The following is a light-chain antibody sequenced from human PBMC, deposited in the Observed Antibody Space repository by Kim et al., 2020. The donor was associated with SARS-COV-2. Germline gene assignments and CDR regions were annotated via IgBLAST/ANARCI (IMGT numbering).Light chain of an antibody. CDR2: YDS. CDR1: NIGSKS. CDR3: QVWDSSSDQAV. V-gene: IGLV3-21*04. J-gene: IGLJ2*01. Sequence: SYELTQPPSVSVAPGKTARITCGGNNIGSKSVHWYQQKPGQAPVLVIYYDSDRPSGIPERFSGSNSGNTATLTISRVEAGDEADYYCQVWDSSSDQAVFG.